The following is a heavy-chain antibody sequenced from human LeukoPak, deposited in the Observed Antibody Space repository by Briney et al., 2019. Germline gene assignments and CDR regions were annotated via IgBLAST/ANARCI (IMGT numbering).Heavy chain of an antibody. CDR2: ISSSSYI. CDR3: AGIYYGSGSFDY. CDR1: GFTFSSYR. V-gene: IGHV3-21*01. Sequence: GGSLRLSCAASGFTFSSYRMNWVRQAPGEGLEGVSSISSSSYIYYADSVKGRFTISRDNAKNSLYLQMNSLRAEDTAVYYCAGIYYGSGSFDYWGQGTLVTVSS. D-gene: IGHD3-10*01. J-gene: IGHJ4*02.